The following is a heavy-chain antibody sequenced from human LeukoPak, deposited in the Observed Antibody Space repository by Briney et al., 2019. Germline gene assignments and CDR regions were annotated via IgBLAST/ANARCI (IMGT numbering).Heavy chain of an antibody. V-gene: IGHV3-21*01. CDR1: GFTFSNYS. CDR2: INSSSRYI. CDR3: ARGPYNYDSSGYYPPFFDY. D-gene: IGHD3-22*01. Sequence: GGSLRLSCAASGFTFSNYSLNWVRQAPGKGLEWVSSINSSSRYIYYADSVKGRFTISRDNAKNSLYLQMSSLRAEDTAVYYCARGPYNYDSSGYYPPFFDYRGQGTLVTVSS. J-gene: IGHJ4*02.